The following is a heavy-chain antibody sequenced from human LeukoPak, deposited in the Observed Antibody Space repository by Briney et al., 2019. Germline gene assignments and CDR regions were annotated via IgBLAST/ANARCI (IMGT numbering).Heavy chain of an antibody. J-gene: IGHJ4*02. D-gene: IGHD3-22*01. V-gene: IGHV3-7*02. Sequence: GGSLRLSCAASEFTFSGHLMTWVRQAPGKGLEWVANIKEDGSDKHYVDSVKGRFTISRDNAKNSLYLQMDSLRAEDTAVYYCARVLNYYDSSGYYFSYWGQGTLVTVSS. CDR1: EFTFSGHL. CDR3: ARVLNYYDSSGYYFSY. CDR2: IKEDGSDK.